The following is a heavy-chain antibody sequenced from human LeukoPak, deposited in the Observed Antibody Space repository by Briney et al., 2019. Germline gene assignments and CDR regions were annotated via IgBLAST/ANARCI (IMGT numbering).Heavy chain of an antibody. J-gene: IGHJ1*01. Sequence: PSETLSLTCTVSGGSIINSYWSWVRQPPGRGLEWIGYIYSDGRTHYNPSLQSRVTMSVDTSKNQFSLKLTSMTTADTAVYHCARSSPVPGYWGQGILVTVSS. CDR1: GGSIINSY. CDR3: ARSSPVPGY. CDR2: IYSDGRT. V-gene: IGHV4-59*01.